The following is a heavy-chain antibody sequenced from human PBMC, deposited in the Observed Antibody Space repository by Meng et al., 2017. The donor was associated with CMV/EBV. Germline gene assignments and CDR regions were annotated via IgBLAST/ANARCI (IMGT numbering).Heavy chain of an antibody. Sequence: SGDTFRRYAISWVRQAPGQGLEWMGGIIPIFGTAKYAQKFQGSVTITTAESTSTAYMELSSLRSEDTAVYYCATPSAGYSSSWYDYWGQGTLVTVSS. J-gene: IGHJ4*02. D-gene: IGHD6-13*01. CDR1: GDTFRRYA. CDR2: IIPIFGTA. V-gene: IGHV1-69*05. CDR3: ATPSAGYSSSWYDY.